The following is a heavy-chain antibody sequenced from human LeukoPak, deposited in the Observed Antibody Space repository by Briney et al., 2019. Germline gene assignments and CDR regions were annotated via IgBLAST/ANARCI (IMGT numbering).Heavy chain of an antibody. Sequence: EASVKVSCKASGYTFTGYYMHWVRQAPGQGLEWMGWISAYNGNTNYAQKLQGRVTMTTDTSTSTAYMELRSLRSDDTAVYYCARVSGVLTLFDYWGQGTLVTVSS. CDR2: ISAYNGNT. CDR1: GYTFTGYY. J-gene: IGHJ4*02. D-gene: IGHD3-10*01. V-gene: IGHV1-18*04. CDR3: ARVSGVLTLFDY.